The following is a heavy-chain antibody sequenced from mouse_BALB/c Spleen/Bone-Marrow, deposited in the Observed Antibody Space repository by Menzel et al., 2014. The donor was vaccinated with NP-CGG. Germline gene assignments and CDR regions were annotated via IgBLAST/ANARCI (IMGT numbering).Heavy chain of an antibody. Sequence: EVKLMESGGGLVQPGGSLTPSCATSGFTFTDYYMSWVRQPPGKALEWLGFIRNKANGYTTEYSASVKGRFTISRDNSQIILYLQINTQRAEDSATYYCARDSTMITTGAMDYWGQGTSVTVSS. CDR1: GFTFTDYY. V-gene: IGHV7-3*02. CDR3: ARDSTMITTGAMDY. CDR2: IRNKANGYTT. D-gene: IGHD2-4*01. J-gene: IGHJ4*01.